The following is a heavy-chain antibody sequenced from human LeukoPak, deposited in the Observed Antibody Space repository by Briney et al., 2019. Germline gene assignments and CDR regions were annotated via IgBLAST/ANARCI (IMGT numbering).Heavy chain of an antibody. CDR2: IWYDGSNK. CDR3: ARDSPTGVRSYYYYGMDV. CDR1: GFTFSSYG. D-gene: IGHD2-8*01. J-gene: IGHJ6*02. V-gene: IGHV3-33*01. Sequence: GGSLRLSCAASGFTFSSYGMHWVRQAPGKGLEWVAVIWYDGSNKYYADSVKGRFTISRDNSKNTLYLQMNSLRAEDTAVYYCARDSPTGVRSYYYYGMDVWGQGTTVTVSS.